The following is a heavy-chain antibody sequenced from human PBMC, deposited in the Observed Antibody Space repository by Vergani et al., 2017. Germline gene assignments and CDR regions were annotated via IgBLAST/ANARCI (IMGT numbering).Heavy chain of an antibody. CDR3: ARGGHSSSWPTLDY. D-gene: IGHD6-13*01. V-gene: IGHV3-66*02. Sequence: EVQLVESGGGLVQPGGSLRLSCAASGFTVSSNYMSWVRQAPGKGLEWVSVIYSGGSTYYADSVKGRFTISRDNSKNTLHLQMNSLRAEDTAVYYCARGGHSSSWPTLDYWGQGTLVTVSS. CDR2: IYSGGST. CDR1: GFTVSSNY. J-gene: IGHJ4*02.